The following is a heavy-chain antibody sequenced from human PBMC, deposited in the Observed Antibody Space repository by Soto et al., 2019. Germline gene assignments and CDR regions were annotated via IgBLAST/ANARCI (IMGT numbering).Heavy chain of an antibody. V-gene: IGHV3-13*01. D-gene: IGHD7-27*01. CDR1: GFTFNNYD. J-gene: IGHJ6*02. Sequence: GGSLRLSCAASGFTFNNYDMHWVRQATGKGLEWVSGIGTAGDTYYPGSVQGRFTMSRDNVKNSLYLQMNSLRAGDTAVYYCARGILGPGDYYYGMDVWGQGTTVTVSS. CDR3: ARGILGPGDYYYGMDV. CDR2: IGTAGDT.